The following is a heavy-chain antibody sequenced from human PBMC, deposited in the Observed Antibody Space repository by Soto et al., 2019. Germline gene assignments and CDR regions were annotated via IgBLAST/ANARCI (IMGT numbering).Heavy chain of an antibody. CDR1: GFTFSSYW. CDR3: ASFSRTTPDAFDI. Sequence: GSLRLSCAASGFTFSSYWMSWVRQAPGTGLEWVANIKQDGSEKYYVDSVKGRFTISRDNAKNSLYLQMNSLRAEDTAVYYCASFSRTTPDAFDIWGQGTMVTVS. D-gene: IGHD3-3*01. CDR2: IKQDGSEK. J-gene: IGHJ3*02. V-gene: IGHV3-7*01.